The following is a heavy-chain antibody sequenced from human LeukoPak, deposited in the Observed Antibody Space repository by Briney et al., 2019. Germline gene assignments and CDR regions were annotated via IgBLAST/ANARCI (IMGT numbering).Heavy chain of an antibody. CDR3: ARHTRSGGSCYIDY. CDR2: INHSGST. D-gene: IGHD2-15*01. CDR1: GGSFSGYY. Sequence: SETLSLTCVVYGGSFSGYYWSWIRQPPGKGLEWIGEINHSGSTNYNPSLKSRVTISVDTSKNQFSLKLSSVTAADTAVYYCARHTRSGGSCYIDYWGQGTLVTVSS. V-gene: IGHV4-34*01. J-gene: IGHJ4*02.